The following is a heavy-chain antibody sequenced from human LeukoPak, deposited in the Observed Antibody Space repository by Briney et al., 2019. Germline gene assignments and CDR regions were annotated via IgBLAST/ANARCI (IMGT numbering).Heavy chain of an antibody. D-gene: IGHD3-16*01. CDR1: GFTFSTYA. CDR2: ISYDGSNK. CDR3: ARDNYGFDY. J-gene: IGHJ4*02. V-gene: IGHV3-30-3*01. Sequence: GGSLRLSCAASGFTFSTYAMHWVRQAPGKGLEWVAVISYDGSNKYYADSVKDRFTISRDNSRDTVYLQMNSLRAEDTSVYYCARDNYGFDYWGQGTLVTVSS.